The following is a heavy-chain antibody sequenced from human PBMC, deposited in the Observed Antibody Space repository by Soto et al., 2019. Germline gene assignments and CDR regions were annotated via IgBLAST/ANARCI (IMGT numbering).Heavy chain of an antibody. Sequence: GGSLRLSWAASGVTFSSYNINWVRKAPGKGLEWVSYISSSGSTIYYADSVKGRFTISRDNSKNTLYLQMNSLRAEDTAVYYCAKDRGDARYIAVAGTLVYWGQGTLVTVSS. V-gene: IGHV3-48*01. D-gene: IGHD6-19*01. CDR2: ISSSGSTI. J-gene: IGHJ4*02. CDR1: GVTFSSYN. CDR3: AKDRGDARYIAVAGTLVY.